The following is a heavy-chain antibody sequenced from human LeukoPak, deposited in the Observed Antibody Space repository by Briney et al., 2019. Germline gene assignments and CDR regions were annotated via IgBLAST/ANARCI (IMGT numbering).Heavy chain of an antibody. CDR2: ISSSSSTI. Sequence: RTGGSLRLSCAASGFTFSSHSMNWVRQAPGKGLEWVSYISSSSSTIYYADSVKGRFTISRDNAKNSLYLQMNSLRAEDTAVYYCAGGYSSSWYYYYYYGMDVWGQGTTVTVSS. D-gene: IGHD6-13*01. CDR3: AGGYSSSWYYYYYYGMDV. V-gene: IGHV3-48*01. CDR1: GFTFSSHS. J-gene: IGHJ6*02.